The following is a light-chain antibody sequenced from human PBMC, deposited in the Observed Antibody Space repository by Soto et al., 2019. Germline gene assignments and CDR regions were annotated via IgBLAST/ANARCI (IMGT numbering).Light chain of an antibody. CDR1: QAVSSY. CDR3: LQYSTWPPLYT. V-gene: IGKV3-15*01. CDR2: DAT. J-gene: IGKJ2*01. Sequence: EIVMTQSPAALSVSLGERVSLTCRASQAVSSYLAWYQQKPGQAPRLLISDATTRATDIPDRFSGIGSGTDITLTISSLQSSDLAVYYCLQYSTWPPLYTFGQGTKLEIK.